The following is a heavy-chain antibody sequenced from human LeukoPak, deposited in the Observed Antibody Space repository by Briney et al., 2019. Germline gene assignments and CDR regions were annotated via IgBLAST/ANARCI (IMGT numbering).Heavy chain of an antibody. CDR1: GFTFNRDW. Sequence: GGSLRLSCAASGFTFNRDWTAWVRQAPGKGLEWVANIKEDGSEKNYVDSVKGRFTISRDNAVNSVYLQMNDLRAEDTGVYYCAREGGYQYYYAMDVWGQGTTVTVSS. J-gene: IGHJ6*02. CDR3: AREGGYQYYYAMDV. V-gene: IGHV3-7*01. CDR2: IKEDGSEK. D-gene: IGHD3-16*01.